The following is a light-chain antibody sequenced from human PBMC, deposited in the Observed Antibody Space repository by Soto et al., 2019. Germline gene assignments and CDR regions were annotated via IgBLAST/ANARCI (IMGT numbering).Light chain of an antibody. CDR3: QLVRGRPLA. Sequence: VWWQVSGSLSLSPRVRATLSCRGRQTVRNNYLAWYQQKPGPAPRFLIYDASSRSTGIPDRFGGGGSGTYFTLTISILGPGDLSVLCIQLVRGRPLAVGSGTKVDI. CDR2: DAS. CDR1: QTVRNNY. V-gene: IGKV3-20*01. J-gene: IGKJ4*02.